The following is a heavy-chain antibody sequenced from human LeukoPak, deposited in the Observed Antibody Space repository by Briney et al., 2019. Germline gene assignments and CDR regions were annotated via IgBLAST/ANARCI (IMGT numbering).Heavy chain of an antibody. CDR1: GFNFASNW. CDR3: ASSLGPLTEY. V-gene: IGHV3-74*01. D-gene: IGHD7-27*01. J-gene: IGHJ4*01. CDR2: INSGGSGT. Sequence: GGSLRLSCAASGFNFASNWMHWVRQTPGKGLMWVSRINSGGSGTSYAGSVEGRFTISRDNAENTLYLQMNNLRAEDTAMYYCASSLGPLTEYWGQGTLVTVSS.